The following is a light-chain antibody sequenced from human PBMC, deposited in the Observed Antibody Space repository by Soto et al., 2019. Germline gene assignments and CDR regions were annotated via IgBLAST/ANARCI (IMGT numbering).Light chain of an antibody. CDR1: NIGSKS. J-gene: IGLJ1*01. V-gene: IGLV3-21*02. Sequence: SYVLTQPPSVSVAPGQTARITCGGNNIGSKSVHWYQQKPGQAPVLVVDDDSDRPSGIPERFSGSNSGNTASLTVSGLQAEDEADYYCSSYAGSSNVFGSGTKLTVL. CDR2: DDS. CDR3: SSYAGSSNV.